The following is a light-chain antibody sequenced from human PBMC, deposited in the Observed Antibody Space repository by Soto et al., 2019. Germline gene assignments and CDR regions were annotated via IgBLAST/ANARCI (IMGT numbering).Light chain of an antibody. CDR3: TSFSSSTSLYV. V-gene: IGLV2-14*01. Sequence: QSALTQPASVSGSLGQSITSSCTGTTRDIAGYNYISWYQQIPGKAPKLMIYQVTIRPSGISNRFSGSKSGNTASLTIFALQAEDEADYYCTSFSSSTSLYVFGTGTKVTVL. CDR2: QVT. CDR1: TRDIAGYNY. J-gene: IGLJ1*01.